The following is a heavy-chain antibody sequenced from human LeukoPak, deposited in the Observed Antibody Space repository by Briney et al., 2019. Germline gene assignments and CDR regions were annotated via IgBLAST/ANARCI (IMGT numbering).Heavy chain of an antibody. D-gene: IGHD3-10*02. CDR2: ISDSGGIT. V-gene: IGHV3-23*01. Sequence: GGSLRLSCAASGFTFSSYAMNWVRQAPGKGLEWVSGISDSGGITYYADSVKGRFTISRDNFKNTMYLQMNSLRVEDTAVYYCAKASAVRGYYYYGMDVWGQGTTVTVSS. CDR1: GFTFSSYA. CDR3: AKASAVRGYYYYGMDV. J-gene: IGHJ6*02.